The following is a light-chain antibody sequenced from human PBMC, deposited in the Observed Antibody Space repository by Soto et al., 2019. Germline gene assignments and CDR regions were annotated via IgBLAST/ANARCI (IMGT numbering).Light chain of an antibody. Sequence: VLKQSPGTLSLSPGERATLSCRASQSVSSSYLAWYQQKFGQAPRLLIYGASSRATGIPDRFSGSGSGTDFTLTISRLEPEDFAVYYCQQYGSLPYTFCGGTKVDVK. CDR1: QSVSSSY. CDR3: QQYGSLPYT. J-gene: IGKJ4*01. V-gene: IGKV3-20*01. CDR2: GAS.